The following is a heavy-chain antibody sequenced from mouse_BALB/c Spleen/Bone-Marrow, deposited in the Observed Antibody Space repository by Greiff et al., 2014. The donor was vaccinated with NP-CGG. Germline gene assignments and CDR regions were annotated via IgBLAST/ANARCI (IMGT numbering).Heavy chain of an antibody. J-gene: IGHJ1*01. Sequence: LVESGAELVKPGASVKLSCSASGFNIKDTYMHWVKQRPEQGLEWIGRIDPANGNTKYGPKFQDKATITADTSSNTVDLQLSSLTFEDTAVYYCAKQEFAIYWYFDVWGAGTTVTVSS. V-gene: IGHV14-3*02. CDR1: GFNIKDTY. CDR3: AKQEFAIYWYFDV. D-gene: IGHD1-3*01. CDR2: IDPANGNT.